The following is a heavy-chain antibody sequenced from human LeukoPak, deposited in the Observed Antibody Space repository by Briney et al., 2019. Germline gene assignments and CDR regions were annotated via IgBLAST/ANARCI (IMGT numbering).Heavy chain of an antibody. D-gene: IGHD3-9*01. V-gene: IGHV3-48*03. Sequence: GGSLRLSCAASGFIFRNNEMSWVRQAPGKGLEWVSYISSRGDIIYYADSAKGRFTISRDNAKDSLYLQMNNLRAEDTAIYYCARILTGYYVIPDDCWGQGTLVTVTS. CDR1: GFIFRNNE. CDR3: ARILTGYYVIPDDC. J-gene: IGHJ4*02. CDR2: ISSRGDII.